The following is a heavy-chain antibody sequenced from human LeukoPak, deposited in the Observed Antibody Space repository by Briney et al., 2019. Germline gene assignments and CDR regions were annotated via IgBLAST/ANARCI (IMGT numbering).Heavy chain of an antibody. D-gene: IGHD6-13*01. J-gene: IGHJ4*02. Sequence: NPSETLSLTCAVYGGSFSGYYWSWIRQPPGKGLEWIGEINHSGSTNYNPSLKSRVTISVDTSKNQFSLKLSSVTAADTAVYYCAISAAGYFDYWGQGTLVTVPS. V-gene: IGHV4-34*01. CDR3: AISAAGYFDY. CDR1: GGSFSGYY. CDR2: INHSGST.